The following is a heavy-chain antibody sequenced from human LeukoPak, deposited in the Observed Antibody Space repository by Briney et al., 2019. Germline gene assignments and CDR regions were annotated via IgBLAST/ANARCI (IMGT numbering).Heavy chain of an antibody. CDR2: IYYSGST. CDR1: GGSISSGGYY. D-gene: IGHD2-2*01. CDR3: ARDKAYCGSTSCLNWFDP. V-gene: IGHV4-31*03. Sequence: SETLSLTCTVSGGSISSGGYYWSWIRQHPGTGLEWIGYIYYSGSTYYNPPLKSRVTISVDTSKNQFSLKLSSVTAADTAVYYCARDKAYCGSTSCLNWFDPWGQGTPVTVSS. J-gene: IGHJ5*02.